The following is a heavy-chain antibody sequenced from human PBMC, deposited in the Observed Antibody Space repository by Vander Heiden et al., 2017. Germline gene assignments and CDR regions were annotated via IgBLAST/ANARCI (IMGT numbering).Heavy chain of an antibody. CDR1: GASISSYH. J-gene: IGHJ5*02. CDR3: ARAFVVVPAAIDLNTNWFDP. V-gene: IGHV4-4*07. D-gene: IGHD2-2*02. CDR2: IYTSGST. Sequence: QVQLQESGPGLVKPSETLSLTCTVSGASISSYHWSWIRQPAGKGLEWIGRIYTSGSTNYNPSLKSRVTMSVDTSKNQFSLKLSSVTAADTAVYYCARAFVVVPAAIDLNTNWFDPWGQGTLVTVSS.